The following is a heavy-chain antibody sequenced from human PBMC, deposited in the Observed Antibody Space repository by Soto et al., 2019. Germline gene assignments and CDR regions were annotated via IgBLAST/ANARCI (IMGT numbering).Heavy chain of an antibody. D-gene: IGHD3-22*01. CDR2: ISYDGSNK. CDR3: VKDYYYDSSGYYIDY. Sequence: GGSLRLSCAASGFTFSSYGMHWVRQAPGKGLEWVAVISYDGSNKYYADSVKGRFTISRDNSKNTLYLQMNSLRAEDTAVYYCVKDYYYDSSGYYIDYWGRGT. V-gene: IGHV3-30*18. J-gene: IGHJ4*02. CDR1: GFTFSSYG.